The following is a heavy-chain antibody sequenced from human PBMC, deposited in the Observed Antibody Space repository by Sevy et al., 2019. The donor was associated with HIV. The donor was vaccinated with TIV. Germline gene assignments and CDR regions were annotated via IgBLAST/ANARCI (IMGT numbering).Heavy chain of an antibody. CDR3: TTDPGYYYDSSGYYSPYYFDY. CDR2: IKSKTDGGTT. V-gene: IGHV3-15*01. CDR1: GFTFSNAW. Sequence: GGSLRLSCAASGFTFSNAWMSWIRQAPGKGLEWVGSIKSKTDGGTTDYAAPVKGRFTISRDDSKNTLYLQMNSLKTEDTAVYYCTTDPGYYYDSSGYYSPYYFDYWGQRTLVTVSS. J-gene: IGHJ4*02. D-gene: IGHD3-22*01.